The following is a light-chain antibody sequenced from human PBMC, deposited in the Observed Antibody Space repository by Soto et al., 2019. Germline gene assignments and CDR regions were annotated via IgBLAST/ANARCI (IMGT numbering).Light chain of an antibody. Sequence: QSVLTQPPSVSGAPGQRVSIPCTGSTSNIGAPYDVHWYQHLPGTAPKLLIYGDNNRPSGVPDRFSGSKSGTSASLAITRLQAADEADYYCQSYDISLHTYVFGTGTKVTVL. CDR3: QSYDISLHTYV. J-gene: IGLJ1*01. CDR2: GDN. CDR1: TSNIGAPYD. V-gene: IGLV1-40*01.